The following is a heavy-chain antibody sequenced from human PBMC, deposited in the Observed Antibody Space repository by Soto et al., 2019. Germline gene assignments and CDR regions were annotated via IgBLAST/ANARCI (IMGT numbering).Heavy chain of an antibody. CDR1: GYTLTELS. D-gene: IGHD6-6*01. J-gene: IGHJ6*03. Sequence: ASVKVSCKVSGYTLTELSMHWVRQAPGKGVEWMGGFDPEDGEKIYAQKFPGRVNMTENTSTDTAYMELSSLRYEDTAVYYCATGSIAARPGYYYYYMDVWGKGTTVTVSS. CDR3: ATGSIAARPGYYYYYMDV. CDR2: FDPEDGEK. V-gene: IGHV1-24*01.